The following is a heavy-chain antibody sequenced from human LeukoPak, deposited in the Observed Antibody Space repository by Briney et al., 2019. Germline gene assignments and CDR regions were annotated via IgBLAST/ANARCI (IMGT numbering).Heavy chain of an antibody. Sequence: PGGSLRLSCAASGFTFSSYAMSWVRQAPGKGLEWVSAISGSGGSTYYADSVKGRFTISRDNSKNTLYLQMNSLRAEDTAVYYCATVGTWLVRNYYYGMDVWGQGTTVTVSS. CDR3: ATVGTWLVRNYYYGMDV. CDR1: GFTFSSYA. D-gene: IGHD6-19*01. V-gene: IGHV3-23*01. J-gene: IGHJ6*02. CDR2: ISGSGGST.